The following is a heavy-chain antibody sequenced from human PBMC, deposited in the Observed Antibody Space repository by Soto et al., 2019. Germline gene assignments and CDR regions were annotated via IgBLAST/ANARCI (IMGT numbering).Heavy chain of an antibody. CDR2: VWYDGSHQ. D-gene: IGHD3-16*01. V-gene: IGHV3-33*01. CDR3: ARELRRLATAGGETEW. CDR1: GFTFSSYG. Sequence: QVQVLESGGGVVQPGRSLRLSCAASGFTFSSYGMHWVRQAPGKGLEWVALVWYDGSHQYYTDSVKGRFTISRDNSKNPLVLQMNRLRAEDPGVYLCARELRRLATAGGETEWWGQGTLVTVSS. J-gene: IGHJ4*02.